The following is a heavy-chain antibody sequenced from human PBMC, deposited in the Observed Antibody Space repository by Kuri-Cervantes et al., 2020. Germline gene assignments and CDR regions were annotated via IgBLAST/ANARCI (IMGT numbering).Heavy chain of an antibody. D-gene: IGHD5-12*01. J-gene: IGHJ4*02. CDR1: GFIVSSNH. CDR3: TTHYSGYDFVPNY. CDR2: LYSGGTT. Sequence: GGSLRLSCAASGFIVSSNHMSWVRQAPGKGLEWVSVLYSGGTTYYADSVKGRFTISRDNSKNTLYLQMNSLRAEDTAVYYCTTHYSGYDFVPNYWGQGTLVTVSS. V-gene: IGHV3-53*01.